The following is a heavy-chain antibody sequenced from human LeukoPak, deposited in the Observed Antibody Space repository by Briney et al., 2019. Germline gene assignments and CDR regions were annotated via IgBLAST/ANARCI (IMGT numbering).Heavy chain of an antibody. Sequence: LRLSCAASGFTFSDYYMSWIRQAPGKGLEWIGYIYYVGSTNYNPSFKSRVTISVDTSKNRFSLNLRSVTAADTAVYYCARVNIAATDYWGRGTLVTVPS. CDR2: IYYVGST. J-gene: IGHJ4*02. V-gene: IGHV4-59*08. CDR3: ARVNIAATDY. CDR1: GFTFSDYY. D-gene: IGHD6-25*01.